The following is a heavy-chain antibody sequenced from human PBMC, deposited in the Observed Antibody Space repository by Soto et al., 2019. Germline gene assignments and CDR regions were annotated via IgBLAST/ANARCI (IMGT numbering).Heavy chain of an antibody. J-gene: IGHJ6*02. D-gene: IGHD3-10*01. Sequence: QVQLQESGPGLVKPSETLSLTCTISGGPMNNYYCSWFRQPRGQGLEWIGYMGYNGFTRYNPSLRSRVAISPDTAKNQFSLNLISVTAADTALYYCARQGFGELHGLVDVWGQGITVTVSS. CDR3: ARQGFGELHGLVDV. CDR1: GGPMNNYY. V-gene: IGHV4-59*08. CDR2: MGYNGFT.